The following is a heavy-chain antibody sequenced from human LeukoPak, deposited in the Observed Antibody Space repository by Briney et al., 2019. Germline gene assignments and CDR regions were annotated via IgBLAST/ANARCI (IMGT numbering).Heavy chain of an antibody. Sequence: SETLSLTCTVFGGSIDSYIWGWIRQSPGEGVGWVGGINHSGSTNYNPSLKSRVTISVDTSKNQFSLKLSSVTAADTAVYYCARGSPPDYCSSTSCYDDYWGQGTLVTVSS. CDR2: INHSGST. CDR1: GGSIDSYI. CDR3: ARGSPPDYCSSTSCYDDY. D-gene: IGHD2-2*01. J-gene: IGHJ4*02. V-gene: IGHV4-34*01.